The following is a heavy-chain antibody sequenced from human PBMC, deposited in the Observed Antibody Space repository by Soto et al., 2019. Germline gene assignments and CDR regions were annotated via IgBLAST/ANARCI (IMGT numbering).Heavy chain of an antibody. CDR3: ARDRSSRWEFLQDPDNWFDP. V-gene: IGHV1-2*02. Sequence: ASVKVSCEASGYTFTGYYMHWVRQAPGQGLEWMGWINPNSGGTNYAQKFQGRVTMTRDTSISTAYMELSRLRSDDTAVYYCARDRSSRWEFLQDPDNWFDPWGQGTMVTVSS. J-gene: IGHJ5*02. D-gene: IGHD6-13*01. CDR2: INPNSGGT. CDR1: GYTFTGYY.